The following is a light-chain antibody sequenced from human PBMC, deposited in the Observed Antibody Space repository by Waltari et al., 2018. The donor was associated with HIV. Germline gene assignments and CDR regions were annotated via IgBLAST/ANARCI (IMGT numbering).Light chain of an antibody. J-gene: IGKJ1*01. CDR3: QQGYNTPPWT. V-gene: IGKV1-39*01. CDR2: TTS. Sequence: DIQMTQSPSSLSASIGDRVTITCQASQNIDKYLNWYQQKAGKAPKLLIYTTSNLQSGVPSRFSGSGSGTEFTLTSSSRQPEDLATYYCQQGYNTPPWTFAPGTKVEVK. CDR1: QNIDKY.